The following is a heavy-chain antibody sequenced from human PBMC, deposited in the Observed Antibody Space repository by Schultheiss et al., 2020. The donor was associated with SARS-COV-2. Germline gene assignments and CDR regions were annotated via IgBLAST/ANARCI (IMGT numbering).Heavy chain of an antibody. CDR2: ISYTGTT. J-gene: IGHJ5*02. Sequence: SQTLSLTCTVSGGSITSYYWTWIRQSPGKGLEWIGYISYTGTTKYSPSLKSRLAMSVDTSRNQISLKLTSVTAADTAVYYCARCQYDFWSANWFDPWGQGTLVTVSS. CDR3: ARCQYDFWSANWFDP. CDR1: GGSITSYY. D-gene: IGHD3-3*01. V-gene: IGHV4-59*01.